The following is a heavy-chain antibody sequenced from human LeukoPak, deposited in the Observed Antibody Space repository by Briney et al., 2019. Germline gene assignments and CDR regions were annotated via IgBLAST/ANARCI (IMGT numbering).Heavy chain of an antibody. CDR3: AREGAYYYMDV. V-gene: IGHV3-11*01. D-gene: IGHD1-26*01. J-gene: IGHJ6*03. CDR2: ISSSGSTI. Sequence: GGSLRLSSAATAFTFSDYYMSWIRQAPEKRLKWVSYISSSGSTIYYADSVKGRFTISRDNAKNSLYLQMNSLRAEDTAVYYCAREGAYYYMDVWGKGTTVTVSS. CDR1: AFTFSDYY.